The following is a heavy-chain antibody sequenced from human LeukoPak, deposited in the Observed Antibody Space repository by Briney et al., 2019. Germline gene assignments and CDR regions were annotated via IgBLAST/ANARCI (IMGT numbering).Heavy chain of an antibody. Sequence: GESLKISCKGSGYTFTNFWIGWVRQMPGKGLEYMGIIYPGDSDTRYSPSFEGQVTISADKSTSTAYLQWSSLKASDTALYYCARHALPYYGSGSYYTTYWYFDLWGRGTLLTVSS. CDR2: IYPGDSDT. D-gene: IGHD3-10*01. CDR3: ARHALPYYGSGSYYTTYWYFDL. J-gene: IGHJ2*01. CDR1: GYTFTNFW. V-gene: IGHV5-51*01.